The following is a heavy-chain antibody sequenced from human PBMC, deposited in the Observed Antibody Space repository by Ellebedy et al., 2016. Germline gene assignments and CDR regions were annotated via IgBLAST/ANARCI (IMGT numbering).Heavy chain of an antibody. V-gene: IGHV2-5*01. D-gene: IGHD4-11*01. CDR2: IYWNDDK. Sequence: SGPTLVKPTQTLTLTCTFSGISLDTNLEVVGWVRQPPGKALEWLAFIYWNDDKRYSPSLKSRLTITKDTSKNQVVLTMTDMDPVDTATYYCAHRTTVTSVDYWGQGTLVTVSS. J-gene: IGHJ4*02. CDR3: AHRTTVTSVDY. CDR1: GISLDTNLEV.